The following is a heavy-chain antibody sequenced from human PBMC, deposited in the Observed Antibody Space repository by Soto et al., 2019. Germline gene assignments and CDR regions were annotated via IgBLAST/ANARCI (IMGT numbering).Heavy chain of an antibody. D-gene: IGHD6-19*01. CDR2: ISYDGSNK. V-gene: IGHV3-30*03. CDR1: GFTFSSYG. J-gene: IGHJ4*02. Sequence: QVQLVESGGGVVQPGRSLRLSCAASGFTFSSYGMHWVRQAPGKGLEWVAVISYDGSNKYYADSVKGRFTISRDNSKNTLYLQMNSLRAEDTAVYYCATGIAVAGHQFDYWGQGTLVTVSS. CDR3: ATGIAVAGHQFDY.